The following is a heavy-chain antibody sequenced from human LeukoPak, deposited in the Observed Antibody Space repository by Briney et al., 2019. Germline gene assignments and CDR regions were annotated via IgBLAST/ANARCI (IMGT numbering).Heavy chain of an antibody. CDR1: GFTFSNYA. Sequence: GGSLRLSCLASGFTFSNYAMSWVRQAPGKGLEWVSGITISGKTAYYADSVKGRFTISRDNFKNTLYLQMNSLRAEDSAVYYCARDLGYGDYEDRFDYWGQGTLVTVSS. CDR3: ARDLGYGDYEDRFDY. D-gene: IGHD4-17*01. J-gene: IGHJ4*02. V-gene: IGHV3-23*01. CDR2: ITISGKTA.